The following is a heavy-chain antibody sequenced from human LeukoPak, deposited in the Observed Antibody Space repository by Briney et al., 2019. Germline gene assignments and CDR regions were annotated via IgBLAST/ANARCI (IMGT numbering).Heavy chain of an antibody. Sequence: GGSLRLACAVSGFTFGSYSMNWVRQAPGKGLEWVSFISTSGSYIYYADSVKGRFTISRDNAKNSLYLQMNSLRGEDTAVYYCARNENGYWDYWGQGTLVTVSS. D-gene: IGHD3-22*01. J-gene: IGHJ4*02. CDR2: ISTSGSYI. CDR3: ARNENGYWDY. V-gene: IGHV3-21*01. CDR1: GFTFGSYS.